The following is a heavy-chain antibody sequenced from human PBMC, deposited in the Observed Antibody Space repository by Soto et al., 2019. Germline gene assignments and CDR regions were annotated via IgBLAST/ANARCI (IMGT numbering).Heavy chain of an antibody. D-gene: IGHD4-17*01. Sequence: QVQLQESGPGLVKPSGTLSLTCAVSGGSISSSNWWSWVRQPPGKGLEWIGEIYHSGSTNYNPSLKSRVTITVDKSKNQFSLKLSSVTAADTAVYYCASPEPNDYDGGYFQHWGQGTLVTVSS. CDR3: ASPEPNDYDGGYFQH. CDR2: IYHSGST. CDR1: GGSISSSNW. J-gene: IGHJ1*01. V-gene: IGHV4-4*02.